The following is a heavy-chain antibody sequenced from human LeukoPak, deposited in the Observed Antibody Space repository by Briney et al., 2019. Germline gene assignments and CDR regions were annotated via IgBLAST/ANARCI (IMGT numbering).Heavy chain of an antibody. D-gene: IGHD2-21*02. CDR1: GGSFSGYY. V-gene: IGHV4-34*01. J-gene: IGHJ4*02. CDR2: INHSGST. Sequence: SETLSLTCAVYGGSFSGYYWSWIRQPPGKGVEWNGEINHSGSTNYNPSLKRRVNISVETSKKQFSLKLSSVTAADTAVYYCARAGCGGDCYSVIFSYFDYWGQGTLVTVSS. CDR3: ARAGCGGDCYSVIFSYFDY.